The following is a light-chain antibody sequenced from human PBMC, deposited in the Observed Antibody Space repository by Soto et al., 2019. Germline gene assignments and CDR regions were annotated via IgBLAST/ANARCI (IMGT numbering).Light chain of an antibody. V-gene: IGKV3-11*01. CDR2: DAS. CDR1: QSVNIY. Sequence: EIVLTQSPATLSLSPGERATLSCRASQSVNIYLAWYQQKPGQAPRLLIYDASNRATGIPARFSGSGSGTDFTLTISSLQPDDFATYYCQQYYTYPQAFGQGTKLEIK. CDR3: QQYYTYPQA. J-gene: IGKJ2*01.